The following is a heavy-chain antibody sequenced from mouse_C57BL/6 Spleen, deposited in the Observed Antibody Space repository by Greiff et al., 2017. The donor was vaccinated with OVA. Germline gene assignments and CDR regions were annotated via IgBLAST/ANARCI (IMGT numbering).Heavy chain of an antibody. V-gene: IGHV3-6*01. CDR1: GYSITSGYY. J-gene: IGHJ3*01. CDR2: ISYDGSN. Sequence: VQLKESGPGLVKPSQSLSLTCSVTGYSITSGYYWNWIRQFPGNKLEWMGYISYDGSNNYNPSLKNRISITRDTSKNQFFLKLNSVTTEDTATYYCARGGGYGYDKAWFAYWGQGTLVTVSA. CDR3: ARGGGYGYDKAWFAY. D-gene: IGHD2-2*01.